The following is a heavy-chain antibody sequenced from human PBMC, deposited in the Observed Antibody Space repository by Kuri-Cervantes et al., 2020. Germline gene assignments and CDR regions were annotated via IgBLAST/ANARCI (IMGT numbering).Heavy chain of an antibody. CDR1: GGTFSSYA. J-gene: IGHJ6*02. CDR3: ARDTEDSLRYFDWLSTYYYYGMDV. V-gene: IGHV1-69*05. CDR2: IIPIFGTA. D-gene: IGHD3-9*01. Sequence: SVKVSCKASGGTFSSYAISWVRQAPGQGLEWMGGIIPIFGTANYAQKFQGRVTMTRDTSISTAYMELSRLRSDDTAVYYCARDTEDSLRYFDWLSTYYYYGMDVWGQGTTVTVSS.